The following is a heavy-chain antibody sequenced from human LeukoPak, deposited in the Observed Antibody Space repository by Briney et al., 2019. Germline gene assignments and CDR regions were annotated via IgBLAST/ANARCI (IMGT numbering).Heavy chain of an antibody. CDR3: SEFIRDYDVWSGAYRAQCCDP. CDR2: ISGSGADT. CDR1: GFTFSRYA. J-gene: IGHJ5*02. D-gene: IGHD3-3*01. Sequence: GGSLRLSCAASGFTFSRYAMRWVRQAPGGGLEWVSSISGSGADTYYADSVTGRFTLSRDNSQDTLYLQMGSLRAEDPAVYFSSEFIRDYDVWSGAYRAQCCDPYGWGKRITVSS. V-gene: IGHV3-23*01.